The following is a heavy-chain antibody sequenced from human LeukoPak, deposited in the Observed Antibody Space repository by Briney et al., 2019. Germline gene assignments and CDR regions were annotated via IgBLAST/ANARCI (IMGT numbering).Heavy chain of an antibody. J-gene: IGHJ4*02. V-gene: IGHV4-39*07. CDR3: ARDHGAQLASTESDY. D-gene: IGHD6-13*01. CDR2: IYYSGST. Sequence: SETLSLTCTVSGGSISSSSYYWGWIRQPPGKGLEWIGSIYYSGSTYYNPSLKSRVTISVDTSKNQFSLKLSSVTAADTAVYYCARDHGAQLASTESDYWGQGTLVTVSS. CDR1: GGSISSSSYY.